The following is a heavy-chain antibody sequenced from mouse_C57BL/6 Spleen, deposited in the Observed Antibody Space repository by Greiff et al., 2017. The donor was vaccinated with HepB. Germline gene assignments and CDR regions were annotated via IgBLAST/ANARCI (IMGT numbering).Heavy chain of an antibody. Sequence: QVQLKQPGAELVRPGSSVKLSCKASGYTFTSYWMHWVKQRPIQGLEWIGNIDPSDSETHYNQKFKDKATLTVDKSSSTAYMQLSSLTSEDSAVYYCAREGYYWFAYWGQGTLVTVSA. V-gene: IGHV1-52*01. CDR1: GYTFTSYW. CDR2: IDPSDSET. CDR3: AREGYYWFAY. D-gene: IGHD2-1*01. J-gene: IGHJ3*01.